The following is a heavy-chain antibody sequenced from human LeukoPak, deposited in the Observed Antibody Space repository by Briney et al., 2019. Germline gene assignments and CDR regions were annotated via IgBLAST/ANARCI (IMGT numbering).Heavy chain of an antibody. CDR1: GGTFSSYA. V-gene: IGHV1-69*06. J-gene: IGHJ6*03. Sequence: SVKVSCKASGGTFSSYAISWVRQAPGQGLEWMGGIIPIFGTANYAQKFQGRVTITADKSTSTAYMELSSLRSEDTAVYYCASGDIVVVVAATPYYMDVWGKGTTVTVSS. D-gene: IGHD2-15*01. CDR3: ASGDIVVVVAATPYYMDV. CDR2: IIPIFGTA.